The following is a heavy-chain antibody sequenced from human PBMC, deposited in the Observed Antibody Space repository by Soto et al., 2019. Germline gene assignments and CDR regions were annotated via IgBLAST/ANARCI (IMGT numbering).Heavy chain of an antibody. CDR3: ARDYYYYYYGMDV. J-gene: IGHJ6*01. CDR2: INQDGSEK. Sequence: RGSLVLSCASSVFTFSIYWMSWVRQAPGKGLEWVANINQDGSEKYYVDSVKGRFTISRDNAKNSLYLQMNSLRAEDTAVYYCARDYYYYYYGMDVWGQGTTVTVSS. V-gene: IGHV3-7*03. CDR1: VFTFSIYW.